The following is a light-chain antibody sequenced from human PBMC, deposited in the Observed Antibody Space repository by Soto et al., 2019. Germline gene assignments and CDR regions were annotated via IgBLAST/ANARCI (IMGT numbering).Light chain of an antibody. CDR1: SSDVGSYNR. Sequence: QSALTQPPSVSGSPGQSVAISCSGTSSDVGSYNRVSWYQQPPGTAPKLVIYDVSNRPSGVPDRFSGSKSGNTASLSISWLQAEDEADYYCSSFTSTITYVFGTGTKLTVL. V-gene: IGLV2-18*02. CDR3: SSFTSTITYV. J-gene: IGLJ1*01. CDR2: DVS.